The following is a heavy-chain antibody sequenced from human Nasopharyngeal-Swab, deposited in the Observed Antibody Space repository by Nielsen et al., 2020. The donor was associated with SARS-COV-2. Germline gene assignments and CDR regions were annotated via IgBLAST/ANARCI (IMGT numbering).Heavy chain of an antibody. V-gene: IGHV3-23*01. D-gene: IGHD1/OR15-1a*01. CDR3: AKERVEQGAFDI. J-gene: IGHJ3*02. CDR2: ISGSGGST. Sequence: GESLKISCAASGFTFSSYAMNWVRQAPGKGLEWVSGISGSGGSTYYADSVKGRLTIFRDNSKNTLYLQMNSLRAEDTAVYYCAKERVEQGAFDIWGQGTMVTVSS. CDR1: GFTFSSYA.